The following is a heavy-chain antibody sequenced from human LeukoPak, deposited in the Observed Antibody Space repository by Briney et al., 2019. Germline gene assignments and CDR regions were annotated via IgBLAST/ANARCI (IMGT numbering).Heavy chain of an antibody. CDR3: ARVVNYYDSSGYYGQVYYFGY. D-gene: IGHD3-22*01. Sequence: ASVKVSCKASGYTFTSYGISWVRQAPGQGLEWMGWISAYNGNTNYAQKLQGRVTMTTDTSTSTAYMELRSLRSDDTAVYHCARVVNYYDSSGYYGQVYYFGYWGQGTLVTVSS. CDR1: GYTFTSYG. CDR2: ISAYNGNT. J-gene: IGHJ4*02. V-gene: IGHV1-18*01.